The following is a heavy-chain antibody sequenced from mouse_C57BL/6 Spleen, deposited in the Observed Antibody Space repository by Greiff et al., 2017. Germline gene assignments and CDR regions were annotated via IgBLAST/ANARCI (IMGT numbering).Heavy chain of an antibody. D-gene: IGHD1-1*01. Sequence: QVQLQQPGAELVMPGASVKLSCKASGYTFTSYWMHWVKQRPGQGLEWIGEIGPSDSYTNYNQKFKGKSTLTVDKSSSTAYMQLSSLTSEDSAVYYCARTHYYGSSYVGFAYWGQGTLVTVSA. V-gene: IGHV1-69*01. CDR1: GYTFTSYW. CDR2: IGPSDSYT. CDR3: ARTHYYGSSYVGFAY. J-gene: IGHJ3*01.